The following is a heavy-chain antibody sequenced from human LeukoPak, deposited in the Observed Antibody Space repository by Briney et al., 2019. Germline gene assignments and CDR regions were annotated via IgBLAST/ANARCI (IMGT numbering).Heavy chain of an antibody. CDR2: IYTSGST. J-gene: IGHJ5*02. D-gene: IGHD6-19*01. CDR3: ARDREQWLGEDWFDP. V-gene: IGHV4-4*07. CDR1: GGSISSYY. Sequence: SETLSLTCTVSGGSISSYYWSWIRQPAGKGLEWIGRIYTSGSTNYNPSLKSRVTMSVDTSKNQFSLKLSSVTAADTAVYYCARDREQWLGEDWFDPWGQGTLVTVSS.